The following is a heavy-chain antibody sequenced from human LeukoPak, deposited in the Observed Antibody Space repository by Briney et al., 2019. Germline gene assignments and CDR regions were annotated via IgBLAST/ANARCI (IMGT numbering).Heavy chain of an antibody. Sequence: ASVKVSCKASGYTFTNYDINWVRQATGQGLEWMGWMNPNSGNTGYAQKFQGRVTINRNTSISTAYMELSSLRSEDTVVYYCARCATPRIACYDFWGQGTLVTVSS. D-gene: IGHD2-2*01. V-gene: IGHV1-8*02. CDR1: GYTFTNYD. J-gene: IGHJ4*02. CDR2: MNPNSGNT. CDR3: ARCATPRIACYDF.